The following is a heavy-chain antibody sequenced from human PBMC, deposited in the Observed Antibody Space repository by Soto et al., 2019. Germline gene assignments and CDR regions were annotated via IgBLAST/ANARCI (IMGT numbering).Heavy chain of an antibody. CDR2: IIPICGTA. V-gene: IGHV1-69*12. D-gene: IGHD3-16*01. CDR3: SGLGYYYYGMDV. Sequence: QVQLVQSGAEVKKPGSSVKVSCKASGGTFSSYAISWVRQAPGQGLEWMGGIIPICGTANYAQKFQGRVTITADESTSTAYMELSSLRSEDTAVYYCSGLGYYYYGMDVWGQGTTVTVSS. J-gene: IGHJ6*02. CDR1: GGTFSSYA.